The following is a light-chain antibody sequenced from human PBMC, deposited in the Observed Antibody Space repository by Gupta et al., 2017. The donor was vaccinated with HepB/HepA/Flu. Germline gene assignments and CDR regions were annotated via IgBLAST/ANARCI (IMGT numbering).Light chain of an antibody. CDR3: MQALQSWT. Sequence: DIVMTQSPLSLPVTPGEPASISCRSSQSLLHSNGYNYLDWYLQKPGQSPQLLIYLGSNRASGVPDRFSGSGSGXDFTLKXSRVEAEDVGVYYCMQALQSWTFGXGTKVEIK. CDR2: LGS. CDR1: QSLLHSNGYNY. V-gene: IGKV2-28*01. J-gene: IGKJ1*01.